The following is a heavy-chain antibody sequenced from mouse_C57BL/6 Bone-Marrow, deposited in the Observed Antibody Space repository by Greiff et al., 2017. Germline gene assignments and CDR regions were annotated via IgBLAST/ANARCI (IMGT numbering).Heavy chain of an antibody. CDR1: GYTFTSYG. CDR2: IYPRSGNT. D-gene: IGHD1-1*01. J-gene: IGHJ4*01. CDR3: ASSTTIVEDYAMDY. V-gene: IGHV1-81*01. Sequence: VQLQQSGAELARPGASVKLSCKASGYTFTSYGISWVKQRTGQGLEWIGEIYPRSGNTYYNEKFKGKATLTADKSSSTAYMELRSLTSEDSAVYFCASSTTIVEDYAMDYWGRGTSVTVSS.